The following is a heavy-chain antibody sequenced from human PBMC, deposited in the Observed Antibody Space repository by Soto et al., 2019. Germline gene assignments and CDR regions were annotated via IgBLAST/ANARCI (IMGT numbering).Heavy chain of an antibody. CDR1: GFTFSSYW. J-gene: IGHJ6*03. V-gene: IGHV3-7*01. CDR3: ARDHRNLVVVPAAPYYMDV. D-gene: IGHD2-2*01. CDR2: IKQDGSEK. Sequence: EVQLVESGGGLVQPGGSLRLSCAASGFTFSSYWMSWVRQAPGKGLEWVANIKQDGSEKYYVDSVKGRFTISRDNAKTSLHLQTTSLRAEDTAVYYCARDHRNLVVVPAAPYYMDVWGKGTTVTVSS.